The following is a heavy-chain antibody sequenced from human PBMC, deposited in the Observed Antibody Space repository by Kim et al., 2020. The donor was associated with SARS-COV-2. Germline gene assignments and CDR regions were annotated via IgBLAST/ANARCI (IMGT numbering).Heavy chain of an antibody. V-gene: IGHV2-5*02. CDR1: GFSLSTSGVG. D-gene: IGHD3-10*01. CDR3: AHVHYHYGSGSPEGIDY. J-gene: IGHJ4*02. Sequence: SGPTLVNPTQTLTLTCTFSGFSLSTSGVGVGWIRQPPGKALEWLALIYWDDDKRYSPSLKSRLTITKDTSKNQVVLTMTNMDPVDTATYYCAHVHYHYGSGSPEGIDYWGQGTLVTVSS. CDR2: IYWDDDK.